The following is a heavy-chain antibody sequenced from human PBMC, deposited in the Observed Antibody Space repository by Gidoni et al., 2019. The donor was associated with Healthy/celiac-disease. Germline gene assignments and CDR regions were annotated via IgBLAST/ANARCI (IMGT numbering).Heavy chain of an antibody. CDR3: ARGGELELLGYYFDY. CDR1: GFTFSSYW. J-gene: IGHJ4*02. Sequence: EVQLVESGGGLVQPGGSLRLSCAASGFTFSSYWMHWVRQAPGKGLVWVSRLNSDGSSTSYADSVKGRFTISRDNAKNTLFLQMNSLRAEDTAVYYCARGGELELLGYYFDYWGQGTLVTVSS. CDR2: LNSDGSST. V-gene: IGHV3-74*01. D-gene: IGHD1-7*01.